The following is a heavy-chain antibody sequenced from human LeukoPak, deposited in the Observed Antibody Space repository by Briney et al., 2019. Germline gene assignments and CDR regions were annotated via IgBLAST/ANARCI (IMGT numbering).Heavy chain of an antibody. CDR3: AKAGKGSSGWYKGNFDY. J-gene: IGHJ4*02. CDR2: ISDDGSNK. CDR1: GFTFSSYG. V-gene: IGHV3-30*18. D-gene: IGHD6-19*01. Sequence: GGSLRLSCAASGFTFSSYGMHWVRQAPGKGLEWVAVISDDGSNKYYADSVKGRFTTSRDNSKNTLYLQMNSLRAEDTAVYYCAKAGKGSSGWYKGNFDYWGQGTLVTVSS.